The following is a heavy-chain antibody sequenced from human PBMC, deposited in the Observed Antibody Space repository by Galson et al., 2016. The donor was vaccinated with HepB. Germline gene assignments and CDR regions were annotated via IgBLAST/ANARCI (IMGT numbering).Heavy chain of an antibody. V-gene: IGHV3-23*01. J-gene: IGHJ4*02. Sequence: SLRLSCAASGFTFTTYALSWVRQAPGKGLEWVSAISSGGDATYYTDSVQGRFSTSRDNSKNMLYLQMNSLRAEDTAVYFCAKEYSSFFDSWGQGTLVTVSS. CDR1: GFTFTTYA. CDR3: AKEYSSFFDS. CDR2: ISSGGDAT. D-gene: IGHD6-19*01.